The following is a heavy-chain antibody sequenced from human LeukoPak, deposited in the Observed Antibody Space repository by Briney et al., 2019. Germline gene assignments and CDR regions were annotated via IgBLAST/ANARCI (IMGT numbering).Heavy chain of an antibody. Sequence: PSETLSLTCTVSGGSISSYYWSWIRQPPGKGLEWIGYIYHSGSTNYNPSLKSRVTISVDTSKNQFSLKLSSVTAADTAVYYCAREGLGRDSSDSYYFDYWGQGTLVTVSS. D-gene: IGHD3-22*01. CDR2: IYHSGST. CDR1: GGSISSYY. J-gene: IGHJ4*02. CDR3: AREGLGRDSSDSYYFDY. V-gene: IGHV4-59*01.